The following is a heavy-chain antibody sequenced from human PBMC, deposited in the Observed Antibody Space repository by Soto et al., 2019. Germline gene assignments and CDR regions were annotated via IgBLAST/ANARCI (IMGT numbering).Heavy chain of an antibody. J-gene: IGHJ4*02. CDR1: RVAYSSNA. CDR2: IIPIFGTA. V-gene: IGHV1-69*13. Sequence: SVKARCKASRVAYSSNASRSLRQDNEQGLEWMGGIIPIFGTANYAQKFQGRVTITADESTSTAYMELSSLRSEDTAVYYCARDSSNDYGDYEKLFDYWGQGTLVTV. CDR3: ARDSSNDYGDYEKLFDY. D-gene: IGHD4-17*01.